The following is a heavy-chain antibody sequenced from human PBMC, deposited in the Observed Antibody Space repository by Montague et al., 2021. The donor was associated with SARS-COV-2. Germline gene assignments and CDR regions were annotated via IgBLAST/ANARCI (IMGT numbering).Heavy chain of an antibody. D-gene: IGHD6-13*01. CDR1: GFPFSSYA. CDR3: AKDYRGIAAAGTYYYYGMDA. V-gene: IGHV3-23*01. Sequence: FLRLSCAASGFPFSSYAMSWVRQAPGKGLEWVSALSGSGGSTYYADSVKGRFTISRDNSKNTLYLQMNSLRAEDTAVYYCAKDYRGIAAAGTYYYYGMDAWGQGTTVSVAS. CDR2: LSGSGGST. J-gene: IGHJ6*02.